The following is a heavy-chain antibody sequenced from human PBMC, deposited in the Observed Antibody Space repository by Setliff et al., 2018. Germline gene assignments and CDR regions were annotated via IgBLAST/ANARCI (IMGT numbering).Heavy chain of an antibody. CDR1: GGSISSGSYY. CDR3: ARVGGYYYYYYGMDV. J-gene: IGHJ6*02. CDR2: IYTSGST. Sequence: PSETLSLTCTVSGGSISSGSYYWSWIRQPAGKGLEWIGHIYTSGSTYYNPSLKSRVTISVDTSKNQFSLKLSSVTAADTAVYYCARVGGYYYYYYGMDVWGQGTTVTVSS. V-gene: IGHV4-61*09.